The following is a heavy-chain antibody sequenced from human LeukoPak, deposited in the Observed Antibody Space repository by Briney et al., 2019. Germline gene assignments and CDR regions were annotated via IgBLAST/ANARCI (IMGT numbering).Heavy chain of an antibody. CDR2: ISSSSSTI. CDR1: GFTFSSYS. Sequence: GGSLRLSCAASGFTFSSYSMNWVRQAPGKGLEWVSYISSSSSTIYYADSVKGRFTISRDNAKNSLYLQMNSLRAEDTAVYYCARGGRIAARYFDYWGQGTLVTVSS. J-gene: IGHJ4*02. D-gene: IGHD6-6*01. V-gene: IGHV3-48*01. CDR3: ARGGRIAARYFDY.